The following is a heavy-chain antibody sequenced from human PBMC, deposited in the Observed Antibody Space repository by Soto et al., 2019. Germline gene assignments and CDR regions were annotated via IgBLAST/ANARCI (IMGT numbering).Heavy chain of an antibody. V-gene: IGHV4-39*01. CDR1: GDSISSSTYY. J-gene: IGHJ4*02. D-gene: IGHD6-6*01. Sequence: SETLSLTCTVSGDSISSSTYYWGWIRQPPGKGLEWIGCIYHTGTTYYNPSLKSRVTISVDTSKNQFSLKLSSVTAAGTAVYYCARPYFSSSSMFDYWGQGTLVTVSS. CDR2: IYHTGTT. CDR3: ARPYFSSSSMFDY.